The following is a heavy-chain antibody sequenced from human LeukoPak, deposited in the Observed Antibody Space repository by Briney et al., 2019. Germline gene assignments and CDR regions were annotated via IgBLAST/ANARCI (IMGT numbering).Heavy chain of an antibody. Sequence: GGSLRLSCAASGFTFSSYWMNWARQAPGKGLEWVSTISGGGRSTDYADSVKGRFTISRNNSKNTLYLQMNSLRAEDTAVYYCARERYFDYWGQGTLVTVSS. J-gene: IGHJ4*02. V-gene: IGHV3-23*01. CDR1: GFTFSSYW. CDR3: ARERYFDY. CDR2: ISGGGRST.